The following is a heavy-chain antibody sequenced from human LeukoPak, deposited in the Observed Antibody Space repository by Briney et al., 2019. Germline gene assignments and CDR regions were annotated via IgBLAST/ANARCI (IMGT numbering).Heavy chain of an antibody. Sequence: PGGSLRLSCAASGFTFSSYAMHWVRQAPGKGLEYVSAISSNGGSTYYANSVKGRFTISRDNSKNTLYLQMGSLRAEDMAVYYCARSDLGYCSSTSCFYMDVWGKGTTVTVSS. D-gene: IGHD2-2*01. V-gene: IGHV3-64*01. CDR1: GFTFSSYA. CDR2: ISSNGGST. J-gene: IGHJ6*03. CDR3: ARSDLGYCSSTSCFYMDV.